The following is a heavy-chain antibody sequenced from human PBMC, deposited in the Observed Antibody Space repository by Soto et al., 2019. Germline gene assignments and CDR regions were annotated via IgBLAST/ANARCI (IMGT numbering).Heavy chain of an antibody. V-gene: IGHV1-18*01. CDR1: GYTLNTYG. J-gene: IGHJ5*02. Sequence: ASVKVSCKASGYTLNTYGYTWVRQAPGQGLAWMGWINPYNGNTKFAQKLQDRVTMTTATSTSTAYMGLAGLRSDDTAVDYCVIGCIGVTSHLCSWGQGTLVTVSS. CDR3: VIGCIGVTSHLCS. CDR2: INPYNGNT. D-gene: IGHD3-16*02.